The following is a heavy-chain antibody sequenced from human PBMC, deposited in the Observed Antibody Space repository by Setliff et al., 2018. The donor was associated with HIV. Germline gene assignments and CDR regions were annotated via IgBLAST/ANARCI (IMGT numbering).Heavy chain of an antibody. CDR3: ARDSGGVVIKGAYYYMDV. J-gene: IGHJ6*03. Sequence: ASVKVSCKASGYTFTSYGISWVRQAPGQGLEWMGWISAYNGDTNYAQKFQGRVTMTTDTSTSTAYMELRSLRSDDTAAYYCARDSGGVVIKGAYYYMDVWGQGTTVTVSS. V-gene: IGHV1-18*01. CDR1: GYTFTSYG. CDR2: ISAYNGDT. D-gene: IGHD3-3*01.